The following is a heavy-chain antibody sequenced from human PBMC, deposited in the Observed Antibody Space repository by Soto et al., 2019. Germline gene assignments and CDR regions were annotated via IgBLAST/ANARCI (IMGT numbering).Heavy chain of an antibody. Sequence: SETLSLTCTVSGGSIRVTDYFWGWIRQPQGKALEWIASIYHSGSTYYNPSLKSRVTMSVDTSNNQFALTLNSVTAADTAVYFCARDSGWFDPWGQGTLVT. CDR1: GGSIRVTDYF. V-gene: IGHV4-39*01. D-gene: IGHD7-27*01. CDR3: ARDSGWFDP. J-gene: IGHJ5*02. CDR2: IYHSGST.